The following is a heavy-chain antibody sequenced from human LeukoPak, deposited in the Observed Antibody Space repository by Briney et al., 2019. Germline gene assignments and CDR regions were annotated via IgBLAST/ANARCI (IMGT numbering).Heavy chain of an antibody. Sequence: PGGSLRLSCAASGFTVSSNYMSWVRQAPWKGLEGVSVIYGGVNTVYADSVQGRFTISRDNSKNTLYLQMSSLRAEDTAVYYCAKSPKTGFLFDYWGKGTLVTVSS. CDR1: GFTVSSNY. CDR3: AKSPKTGFLFDY. D-gene: IGHD1-1*01. CDR2: IYGGVNT. J-gene: IGHJ4*02. V-gene: IGHV3-66*01.